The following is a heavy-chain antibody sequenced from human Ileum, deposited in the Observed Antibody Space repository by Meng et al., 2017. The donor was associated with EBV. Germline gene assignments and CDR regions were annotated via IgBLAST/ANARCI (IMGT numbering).Heavy chain of an antibody. CDR3: ANSNPYCSGGSCPRDY. V-gene: IGHV3-23*04. Sequence: EGRVVVSAGGLVQPGGSRRPSCSASGSNSGSYAMGWVRQAPGKGMEWGSAISGSGGSTYYADSVKGRFTISRDNSKNTLYLQMNSLRAEDTAVYYCANSNPYCSGGSCPRDYWGQGTLVPSPQ. CDR1: GSNSGSYA. D-gene: IGHD2-15*01. J-gene: IGHJ4*02. CDR2: ISGSGGST.